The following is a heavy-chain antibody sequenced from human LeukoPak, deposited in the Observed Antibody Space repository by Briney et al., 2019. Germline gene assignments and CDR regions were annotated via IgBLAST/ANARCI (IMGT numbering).Heavy chain of an antibody. J-gene: IGHJ6*03. CDR1: GFTFSSYA. CDR3: AEGSGWYYYMDG. D-gene: IGHD6-19*01. Sequence: GGSLRLSCAASGFTFSSYAMSWVRQAPGKGLEWVSAISGSGGSTYYADSVKGRFTISRDDSRKTLFLQMNSLRAEDTALYYCAEGSGWYYYMDGWGKGTTVTVSS. CDR2: ISGSGGST. V-gene: IGHV3-23*01.